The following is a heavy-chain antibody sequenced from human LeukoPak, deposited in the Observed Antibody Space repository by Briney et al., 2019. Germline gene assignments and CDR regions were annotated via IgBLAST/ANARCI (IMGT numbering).Heavy chain of an antibody. J-gene: IGHJ4*02. Sequence: PSETLSLTCTVSGYSISSSSYYWDWIRQPPGRGLEWIGSIYYSGSTYYNPSLKSRVTISVDTSKNQFSLKLSSVTAADTAVYYCARHGLAAGADYWGQGTLVTVSS. V-gene: IGHV4-39*01. CDR2: IYYSGST. CDR1: GYSISSSSYY. CDR3: ARHGLAAGADY. D-gene: IGHD6-13*01.